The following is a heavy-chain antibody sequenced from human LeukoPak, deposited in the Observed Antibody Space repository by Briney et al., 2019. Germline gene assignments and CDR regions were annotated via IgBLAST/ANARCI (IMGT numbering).Heavy chain of an antibody. J-gene: IGHJ6*03. Sequence: QPGGSLRLSCAASGFTFSSYWMHWVRQAPGKGLVWVSRLNTDGSTTSYADSVKGRFTISRDNAKNTMYLQMNSLRAEDTAVYYCTRGDDSSSPGVRYYYFFYNMDVWGKGTTVTVSS. D-gene: IGHD6-6*01. V-gene: IGHV3-74*01. CDR2: LNTDGSTT. CDR3: TRGDDSSSPGVRYYYFFYNMDV. CDR1: GFTFSSYW.